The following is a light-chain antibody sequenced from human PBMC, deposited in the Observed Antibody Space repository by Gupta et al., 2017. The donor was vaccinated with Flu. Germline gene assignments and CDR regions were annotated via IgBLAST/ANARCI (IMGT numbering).Light chain of an antibody. Sequence: QSVLTQPPSASGTPGQRVTSSCSGSSSNIVSNYVYWYQQLPGTAPKLLIYRNNQRPSGVPDRFSGSKSGTSASLAISGLRSEDEADYYCAAWDDSLSGVFGGGTKLTVL. CDR2: RNN. V-gene: IGLV1-47*01. J-gene: IGLJ3*02. CDR1: SSNIVSNY. CDR3: AAWDDSLSGV.